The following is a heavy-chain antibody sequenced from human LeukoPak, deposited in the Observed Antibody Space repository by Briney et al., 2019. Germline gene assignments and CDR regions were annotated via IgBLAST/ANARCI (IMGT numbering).Heavy chain of an antibody. D-gene: IGHD3-3*01. CDR3: ARGPTPSDFWRY. CDR2: IYHSGST. J-gene: IGHJ4*02. V-gene: IGHV4-39*07. CDR1: GGSISSSSYY. Sequence: SETLSLTCTVSGGSISSSSYYWGWIRQPPGKGLEWIGSIYHSGSTYYNPSLKSRVTISVDTSKNQFSLKLSSVTAADTAVYYCARGPTPSDFWRYWGQGTLVTVSS.